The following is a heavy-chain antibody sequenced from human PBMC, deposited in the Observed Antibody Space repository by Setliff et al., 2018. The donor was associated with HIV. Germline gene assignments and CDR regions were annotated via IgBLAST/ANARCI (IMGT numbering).Heavy chain of an antibody. CDR2: MNPNSGNT. D-gene: IGHD3-22*01. CDR1: GYTFSSYD. Sequence: ASVKVSCKASGYTFSSYDINWVRQATGQGLEWMGWMNPNSGNTGYAQKFQGRVTMTRDTSISTAHMELNNLKFEDTAAYYCARARRDSYDRGRRNHYYIDVWGKGTTVTVSS. J-gene: IGHJ6*03. V-gene: IGHV1-8*02. CDR3: ARARRDSYDRGRRNHYYIDV.